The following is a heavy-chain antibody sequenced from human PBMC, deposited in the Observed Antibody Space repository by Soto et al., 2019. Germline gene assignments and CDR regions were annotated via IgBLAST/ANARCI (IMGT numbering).Heavy chain of an antibody. CDR1: GDAFTSYY. D-gene: IGHD3-10*01. Sequence: ASVKVSCKASGDAFTSYYMHWVRQAPGQGLEWMGIINPSGGSTSYAQKFQGRVTMTRDTSTSTVYMELSSLRSEDTAVYYCAREGLLWFGELLRYYGMDVWGQGTTVTVSS. J-gene: IGHJ6*02. CDR3: AREGLLWFGELLRYYGMDV. CDR2: INPSGGST. V-gene: IGHV1-46*01.